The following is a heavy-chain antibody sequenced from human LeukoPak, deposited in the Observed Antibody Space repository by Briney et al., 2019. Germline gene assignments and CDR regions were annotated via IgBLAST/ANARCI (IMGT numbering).Heavy chain of an antibody. D-gene: IGHD1-1*01. J-gene: IGHJ4*02. CDR2: IRYDGTDK. Sequence: GGSLRLSCAASGFTFSSFGMHWVRQAPGKGLEWVAFIRYDGTDKYYADSVKGRFTISRDNSKNTLYLQMSSLRAEDTAVYFCAKDKDPWKSTSISDFDYWGQGTLVTVSS. CDR1: GFTFSSFG. V-gene: IGHV3-30*02. CDR3: AKDKDPWKSTSISDFDY.